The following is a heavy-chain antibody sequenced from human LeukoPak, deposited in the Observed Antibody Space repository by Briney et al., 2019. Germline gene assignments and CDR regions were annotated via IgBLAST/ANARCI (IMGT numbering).Heavy chain of an antibody. Sequence: SETLSLTCTVSGGSISSYCWSWIRQPPGKGLEWIGYIYYSGSTNYNPSLKSRVTISVDTSKNQFSLKLSSVTAADTAVYYCARGGYCGGDCYFYYWGQGTLVTVSS. CDR1: GGSISSYC. CDR3: ARGGYCGGDCYFYY. J-gene: IGHJ4*02. V-gene: IGHV4-59*01. CDR2: IYYSGST. D-gene: IGHD2-21*02.